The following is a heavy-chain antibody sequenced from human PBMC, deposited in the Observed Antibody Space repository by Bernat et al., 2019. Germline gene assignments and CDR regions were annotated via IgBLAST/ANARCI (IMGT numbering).Heavy chain of an antibody. V-gene: IGHV3-30-3*01. CDR1: GFTFSSYA. Sequence: QVQLVESGGGVVQPGRSLRLSCAASGFTFSSYAMHWVRQAPGKGLEWVAVISYDGSNKYYADSVKGRFTISRDNSKNTLYLQMNSLRAEDTAVYYCAKDLGVVKFDPWGQGTLVTVSS. CDR2: ISYDGSNK. J-gene: IGHJ5*02. CDR3: AKDLGVVKFDP. D-gene: IGHD3-16*01.